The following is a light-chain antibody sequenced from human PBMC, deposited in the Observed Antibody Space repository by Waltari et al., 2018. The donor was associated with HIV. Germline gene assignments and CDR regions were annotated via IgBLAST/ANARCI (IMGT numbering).Light chain of an antibody. CDR1: NIGSQS. Sequence: SYVLTQPPSVSVAPGQTARITCEGNNIGSQSVHWYQQRPGRAPALVVHDDSDRPSGIPERFSGSNSGNTATLTISRVEAGDEADYYCQVWHSNSDHVVFGGGTKLTVL. J-gene: IGLJ2*01. CDR2: DDS. V-gene: IGLV3-21*02. CDR3: QVWHSNSDHVV.